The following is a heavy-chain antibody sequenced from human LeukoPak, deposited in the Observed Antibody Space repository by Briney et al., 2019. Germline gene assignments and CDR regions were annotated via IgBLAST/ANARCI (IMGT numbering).Heavy chain of an antibody. Sequence: ASVKVSCTASGYTFTSYDINWVRQATGQGLEWMGWMNPNSGNTGYAQKFQGRVTMTRNTSISTAYMELSSLRSEDTAVYYCARGRYCSSTSCYTGVRVWFDPWGQGTLVTVSS. CDR1: GYTFTSYD. J-gene: IGHJ5*02. CDR2: MNPNSGNT. CDR3: ARGRYCSSTSCYTGVRVWFDP. D-gene: IGHD2-2*02. V-gene: IGHV1-8*01.